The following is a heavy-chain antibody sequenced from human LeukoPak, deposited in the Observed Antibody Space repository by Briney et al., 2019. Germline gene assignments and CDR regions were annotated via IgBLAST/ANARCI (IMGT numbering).Heavy chain of an antibody. CDR2: IYYSGST. CDR1: GGSITTSNYY. Sequence: SETLSLTCTVSGGSITTSNYYWGWVRQPPGKELEWIGSIYYSGSTYYNPSLRSRVTISLDTSKNQFSLKLSSVTAADTAVYYCARSPAGKDYGDYNWYFDLWGRGTLVTVSS. D-gene: IGHD4-17*01. V-gene: IGHV4-39*07. CDR3: ARSPAGKDYGDYNWYFDL. J-gene: IGHJ2*01.